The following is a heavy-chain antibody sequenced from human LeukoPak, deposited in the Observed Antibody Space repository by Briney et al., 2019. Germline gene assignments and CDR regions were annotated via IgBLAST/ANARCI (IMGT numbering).Heavy chain of an antibody. D-gene: IGHD4-17*01. J-gene: IGHJ4*02. CDR1: GFTFSSYG. CDR2: IWYDGSNK. CDR3: ARPVTVSNTWDFDY. Sequence: PGRSLRLSCAASGFTFSSYGMHWVRHAPGKGLERVAVIWYDGSNKYYADSVKGRFTISRDNSKNTLYLQMQSPGATDASFCARARPVTVSNTWDFDYWGQ. V-gene: IGHV3-33*01.